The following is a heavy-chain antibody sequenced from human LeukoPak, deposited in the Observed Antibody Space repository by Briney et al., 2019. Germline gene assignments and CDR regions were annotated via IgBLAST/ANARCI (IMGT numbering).Heavy chain of an antibody. Sequence: PGGSLRLSCTASGFTLSNSDMNWVRQAPGKGLEWVSVMSGRGGSTYYSDSVKGRFTISRDNSKSTLYLQLNSLRAEDTAVYYCAKEGRCSSCYSDYMDVWGKGTTVTVSS. CDR3: AKEGRCSSCYSDYMDV. CDR2: MSGRGGST. J-gene: IGHJ6*03. CDR1: GFTLSNSD. V-gene: IGHV3-23*01. D-gene: IGHD2-2*01.